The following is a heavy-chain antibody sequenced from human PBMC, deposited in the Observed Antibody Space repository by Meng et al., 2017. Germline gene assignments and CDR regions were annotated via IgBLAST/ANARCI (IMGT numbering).Heavy chain of an antibody. Sequence: SVKVSCKASGGTFSSYAISWVRQAPGQGLEWMGGIIPIFGTANYAQKFQGRVTITTDESTSIAYMELSSLRSEDTAVYYCASQTSAYYYGSGSYRHYYYGMDVWGQGTTVTVSS. D-gene: IGHD3-10*01. CDR1: GGTFSSYA. CDR2: IIPIFGTA. CDR3: ASQTSAYYYGSGSYRHYYYGMDV. V-gene: IGHV1-69*05. J-gene: IGHJ6*02.